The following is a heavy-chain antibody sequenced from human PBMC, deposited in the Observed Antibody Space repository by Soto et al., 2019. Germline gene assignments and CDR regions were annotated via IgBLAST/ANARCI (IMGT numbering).Heavy chain of an antibody. V-gene: IGHV3-49*03. Sequence: PGGSLRLCCTASGFTFGDYAMSWFRQAPGKGLEWVGFIRSKAYGGTTEYAASVKGRFTISRDDSKSIAYLQMNSLKTEDTAVYYCTRGPLTTVDSYYYGMDVWGQGTTVTVSS. CDR3: TRGPLTTVDSYYYGMDV. D-gene: IGHD4-17*01. CDR1: GFTFGDYA. CDR2: IRSKAYGGTT. J-gene: IGHJ6*02.